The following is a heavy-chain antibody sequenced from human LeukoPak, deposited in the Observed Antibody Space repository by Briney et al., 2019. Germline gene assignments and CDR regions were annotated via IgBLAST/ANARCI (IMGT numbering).Heavy chain of an antibody. D-gene: IGHD3-22*01. Sequence: KPSETLSLTCTVSGGSIRSYYWSWIRQPAGKGLEWIGRIYTSGSTSYNPSLKSRVTMSVDTSKNQFSLKLSSVTAADTAVYYCARSNYFYDSSGPFDYWGQGTLVTVSS. V-gene: IGHV4-4*07. J-gene: IGHJ4*02. CDR3: ARSNYFYDSSGPFDY. CDR2: IYTSGST. CDR1: GGSIRSYY.